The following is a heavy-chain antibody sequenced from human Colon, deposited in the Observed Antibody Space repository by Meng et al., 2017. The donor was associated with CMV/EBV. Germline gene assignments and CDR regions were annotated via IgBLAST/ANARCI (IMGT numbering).Heavy chain of an antibody. CDR3: ARDSGYDAPFDY. CDR2: IYYSGTT. Sequence: VSGGSLSGGDFYWNWIRQHPGKGLEWIGYIYYSGTTYYNPSLKSRAMISLDKSKNQFSLNLSSVTAADTAVYFCARDSGYDAPFDYWGQGTLVTVSS. D-gene: IGHD5-12*01. CDR1: GGSLSGGDFY. V-gene: IGHV4-31*02. J-gene: IGHJ4*02.